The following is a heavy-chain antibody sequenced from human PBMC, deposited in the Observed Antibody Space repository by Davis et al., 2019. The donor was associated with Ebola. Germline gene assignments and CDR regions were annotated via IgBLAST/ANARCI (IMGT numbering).Heavy chain of an antibody. CDR2: IYYSGST. V-gene: IGHV4-59*12. Sequence: PGGSLRLSCTVSGGSISSYYWSWIRQPPGKGLEWIGYIYYSGSTNYNPSLKSRVTISVDTSKNQFSLKLSSVTAADTAVYYCAREGDYYDSNVWGQGTTVTVSS. CDR1: GGSISSYY. D-gene: IGHD3-22*01. J-gene: IGHJ6*02. CDR3: AREGDYYDSNV.